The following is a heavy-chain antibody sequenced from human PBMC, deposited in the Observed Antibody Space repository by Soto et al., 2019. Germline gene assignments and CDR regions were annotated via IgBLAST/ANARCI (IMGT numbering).Heavy chain of an antibody. CDR2: ISGYNDKT. CDR3: AKCSFGGSYYFPFDY. CDR1: GYMLSNYG. J-gene: IGHJ4*02. Sequence: ASVKVSCKASGYMLSNYGMSWVRQAPGQGLEWMGWISGYNDKTKYAQKVQDRVTLTTDTSTNTAYMELRSLTYDDTAVYYCAKCSFGGSYYFPFDYWGQGTLVTVSS. D-gene: IGHD1-26*01. V-gene: IGHV1-18*04.